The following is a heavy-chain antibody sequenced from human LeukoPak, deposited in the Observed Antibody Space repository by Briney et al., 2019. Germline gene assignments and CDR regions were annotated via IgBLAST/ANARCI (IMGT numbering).Heavy chain of an antibody. D-gene: IGHD3-10*01. J-gene: IGHJ6*01. Sequence: SETLSLTCTVSGGSISSYYWSWIRQPAGKGLEWIGRIYTSGSTNYNPSLESRVTMSLDTSKNQISLELSSVTVADTAVYYCARDRVSGWFGETLTADGLDVWGQGTTVTVSS. V-gene: IGHV4-4*07. CDR1: GGSISSYY. CDR2: IYTSGST. CDR3: ARDRVSGWFGETLTADGLDV.